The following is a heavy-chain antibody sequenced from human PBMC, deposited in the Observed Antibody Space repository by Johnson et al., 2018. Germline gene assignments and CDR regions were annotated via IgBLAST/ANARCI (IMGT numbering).Heavy chain of an antibody. V-gene: IGHV5-51*01. Sequence: EVQLVESGAEVNKPGESLKISCKGSGYSFTSYWIGWVRQMPGNGLEWMGIIYPGDSDTRYSPSFPGQATIPADKSISTAYLQWSRLKASETAMYYCARPHVGRGYRIEYFQHWGQGTLVTVSS. CDR2: IYPGDSDT. CDR1: GYSFTSYW. J-gene: IGHJ1*01. CDR3: ARPHVGRGYRIEYFQH. D-gene: IGHD3-22*01.